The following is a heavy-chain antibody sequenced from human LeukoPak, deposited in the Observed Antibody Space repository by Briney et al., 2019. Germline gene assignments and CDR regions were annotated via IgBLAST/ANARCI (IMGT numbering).Heavy chain of an antibody. CDR1: GYTFTGYY. CDR3: ARLVWGVDYYYYYMDV. V-gene: IGHV1-2*02. Sequence: ASVKVSCKASGYTFTGYYMHWVRQAPGQGLEWMGWINPNSGGTNYAQKFHGRVTMTRGTSISTAYMELSRLKSDDTAVYYCARLVWGVDYYYYYMDVWGKGTTVTVSS. CDR2: INPNSGGT. D-gene: IGHD3-10*01. J-gene: IGHJ6*03.